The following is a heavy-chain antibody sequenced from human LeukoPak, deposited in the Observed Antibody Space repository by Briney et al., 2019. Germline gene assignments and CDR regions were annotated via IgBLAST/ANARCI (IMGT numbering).Heavy chain of an antibody. CDR2: SPGGVSP. Sequence: GGSLRLSCAASGFTVSSNYMSWFRQAPGKGLEWVSSVSPGGVSPNHADSVKGRFTVSRDDSLNTLYLQMNSLRVDDTAVYYCVKDAGYSSSWYPFDYWGQGTLVTVSS. V-gene: IGHV3-53*01. D-gene: IGHD6-13*01. CDR3: VKDAGYSSSWYPFDY. J-gene: IGHJ4*02. CDR1: GFTVSSNY.